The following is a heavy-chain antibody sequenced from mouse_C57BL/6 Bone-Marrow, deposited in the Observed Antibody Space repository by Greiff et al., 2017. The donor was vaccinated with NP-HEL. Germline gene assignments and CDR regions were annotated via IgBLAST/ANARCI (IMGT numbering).Heavy chain of an antibody. CDR3: ARNSPYGSSYWYFDV. CDR1: GFSLTSYA. J-gene: IGHJ1*03. V-gene: IGHV2-9-1*01. CDR2: IWTGGGT. Sequence: VQGVESGPGLVAPSQSLSITCTVSGFSLTSYAISWVRQPPGKGLEWLGVIWTGGGTNYNSALKSRLSISKDNSKSQVFLKMNSLQTDDTARYYCARNSPYGSSYWYFDVWGTGTTVTVSS. D-gene: IGHD1-1*01.